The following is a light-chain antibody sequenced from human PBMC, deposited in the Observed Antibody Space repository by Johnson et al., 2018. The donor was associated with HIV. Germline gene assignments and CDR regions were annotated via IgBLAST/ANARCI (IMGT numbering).Light chain of an antibody. CDR3: GTWDSSLSAGYV. J-gene: IGLJ1*01. CDR1: SSNIGNNY. V-gene: IGLV1-51*01. Sequence: QSILTQPPSVSAAPGQKVTISCSGSSSNIGNNYVSWYQQLPGKAPKLLIYDNNKRPSGIPDRFSGSKSGPSATLGITRLQTGDAADYYCGTWDSSLSAGYVFGTGTKVTVL. CDR2: DNN.